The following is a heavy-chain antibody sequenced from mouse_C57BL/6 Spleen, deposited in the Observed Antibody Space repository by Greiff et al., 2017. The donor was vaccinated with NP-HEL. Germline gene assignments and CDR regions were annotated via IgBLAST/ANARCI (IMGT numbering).Heavy chain of an antibody. D-gene: IGHD2-3*01. J-gene: IGHJ4*01. CDR3: ARSRSGDEGYPMDY. V-gene: IGHV1-54*01. CDR1: GYAFTNYL. Sequence: VQLQQSGAELVRPGTSVKVSCKASGYAFTNYLIEWVKQRPGQGLEWIGVINPGSGGTNYNEKFKGKATLTADKSSSTAYMQLSSLTSEDSAVYFCARSRSGDEGYPMDYWGQGTSVTVSS. CDR2: INPGSGGT.